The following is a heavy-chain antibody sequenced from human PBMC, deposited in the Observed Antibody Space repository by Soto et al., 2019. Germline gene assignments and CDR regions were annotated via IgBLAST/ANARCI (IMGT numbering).Heavy chain of an antibody. CDR3: ARDSRYCTDGGCSIMRGAFDV. CDR1: RFSGTNNKY. D-gene: IGHD2-15*01. CDR2: IYHSGAT. Sequence: QAQLQESGPGLVRPSGTLSLTCTVARFSGTNNKYWHWVRQSPGKALEWTGEIYHSGATYYNPSLRGRASISMEKSENQISLNLTSVTAADTDVYYCARDSRYCTDGGCSIMRGAFDVGGKGPLVTVSS. V-gene: IGHV4-4*02. J-gene: IGHJ3*01.